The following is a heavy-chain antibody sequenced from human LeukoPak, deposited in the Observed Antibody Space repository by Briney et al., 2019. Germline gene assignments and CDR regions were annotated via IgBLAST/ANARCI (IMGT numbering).Heavy chain of an antibody. V-gene: IGHV4-30-4*02. D-gene: IGHD6-13*01. CDR3: ARGAPPIAAAGTYYFDY. CDR1: GGSISSVDYY. J-gene: IGHJ4*02. CDR2: IYYSGST. Sequence: SSETLSLTCTVSGGSISSVDYYWSWIRQPPGKGLEWIGYIYYSGSTYYDPSLKSRVTISVDTSKNQFSLKLSSVTAADTAVYYCARGAPPIAAAGTYYFDYWGQGTLVTVSS.